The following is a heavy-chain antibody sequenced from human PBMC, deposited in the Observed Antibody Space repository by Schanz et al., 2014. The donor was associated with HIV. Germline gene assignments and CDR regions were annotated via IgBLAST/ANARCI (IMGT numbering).Heavy chain of an antibody. V-gene: IGHV3-23*01. CDR2: ISGSGGTT. Sequence: EVQLLESGGGLKHPGGSLRLSCAASGFTFSNYAMSWVRQAPGKGLEWVSGISGSGGTTYYADSVKGRFTISRDNSKNTLYLQMSSLRADDTAVYYCAHRGDSGYSKEYYGVDVWGQGTTVTVSS. CDR3: AHRGDSGYSKEYYGVDV. CDR1: GFTFSNYA. D-gene: IGHD5-12*01. J-gene: IGHJ6*02.